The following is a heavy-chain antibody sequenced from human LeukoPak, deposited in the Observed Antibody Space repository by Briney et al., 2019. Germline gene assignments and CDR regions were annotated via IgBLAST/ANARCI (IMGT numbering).Heavy chain of an antibody. J-gene: IGHJ4*02. CDR1: GYTFTGYY. CDR2: INPNSGGT. V-gene: IGHV1-2*02. D-gene: IGHD3-22*01. Sequence: GASVKVSCKASGYTFTGYYMHWVRQASGQGLEWMGWINPNSGGTNYAQKFQGRVTVTRDTSISTAYMELSRLRSDDTAVYYCAREGGNGYYDSSGPIDYWGQGTLVTVSS. CDR3: AREGGNGYYDSSGPIDY.